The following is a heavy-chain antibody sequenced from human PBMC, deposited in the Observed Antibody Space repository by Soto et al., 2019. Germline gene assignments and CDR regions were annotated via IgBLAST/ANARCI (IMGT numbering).Heavy chain of an antibody. V-gene: IGHV1-46*01. CDR1: GYTFANYY. J-gene: IGHJ4*02. D-gene: IGHD4-17*01. CDR2: INPDGSST. Sequence: QVQLVQSGAEVQKPGASVKLSCKASGYTFANYYMHWVRQAPGQGLEWMGIINPDGSSTMYAQKFRGRVTMTRDTSTSTVYWELRSLRSEDTAVYYCARERVTIALDYWGQGTLVTVSS. CDR3: ARERVTIALDY.